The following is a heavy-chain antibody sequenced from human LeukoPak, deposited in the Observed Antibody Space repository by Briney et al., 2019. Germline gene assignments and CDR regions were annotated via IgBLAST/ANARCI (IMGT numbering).Heavy chain of an antibody. CDR2: ISSSGSTI. CDR1: GFTFSSYE. CDR3: ARESTAARFDY. J-gene: IGHJ4*02. D-gene: IGHD6-6*01. Sequence: GGSLRLSCAASGFTFSSYEVNWVRQAPGKGLEWVSYISSSGSTIYYADSVKGRFTISRDNAKNSLYLQMNSLRAEDTAVYYCARESTAARFDYRGQGTLVTVSS. V-gene: IGHV3-48*03.